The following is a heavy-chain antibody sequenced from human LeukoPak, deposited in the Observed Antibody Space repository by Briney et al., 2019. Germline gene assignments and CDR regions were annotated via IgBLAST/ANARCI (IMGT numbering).Heavy chain of an antibody. Sequence: SETLSLTCTVSGGSISSYYWSWIRQPPGKGLEWIGYIYYSGSTNYNPSLKSRVTISVDTSKNQFSLKLSSVTAADTAVYYCARMGIYGSSWYSYDYWGQGTLVTVSS. J-gene: IGHJ4*02. CDR3: ARMGIYGSSWYSYDY. D-gene: IGHD6-13*01. CDR2: IYYSGST. V-gene: IGHV4-59*01. CDR1: GGSISSYY.